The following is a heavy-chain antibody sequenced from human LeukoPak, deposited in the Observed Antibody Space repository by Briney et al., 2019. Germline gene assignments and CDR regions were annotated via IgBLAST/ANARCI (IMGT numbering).Heavy chain of an antibody. CDR3: ARLSGPSGGPVSFFGLDV. V-gene: IGHV4-59*08. D-gene: IGHD6-19*01. CDR2: IYYRGDT. CDR1: GGSMSNYY. J-gene: IGHJ6*02. Sequence: SSETLSLTCIVSGGSMSNYYWSWIRQPPGKGLEWIGHIYYRGDTKYNPSLKSRVTISVDTSNQQFSLRLTSVSAADTAVYFCARLSGPSGGPVSFFGLDVWGQGTAVTVSS.